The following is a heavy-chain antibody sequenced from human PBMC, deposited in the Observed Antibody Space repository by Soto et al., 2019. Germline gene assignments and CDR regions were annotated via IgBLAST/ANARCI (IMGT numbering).Heavy chain of an antibody. CDR1: GYTFTSYA. CDR3: ARGSLLPTIPEH. Sequence: QVQLVQSGAEVKKPGASLKVSCTASGYTFTSYAITWVRQAPGQGLEWMGWISTYNGDTKYAQNLQGRVTITTDTSTRTAYMELRSLKSDDTAVYYCARGSLLPTIPEHWGQGTLVAVSS. CDR2: ISTYNGDT. J-gene: IGHJ4*02. V-gene: IGHV1-18*01. D-gene: IGHD3-3*01.